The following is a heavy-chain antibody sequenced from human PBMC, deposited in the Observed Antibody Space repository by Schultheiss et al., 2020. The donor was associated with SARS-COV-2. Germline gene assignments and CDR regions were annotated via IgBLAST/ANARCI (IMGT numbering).Heavy chain of an antibody. CDR3: ARFGYSSGWFDY. CDR2: IYYSGST. D-gene: IGHD6-19*01. CDR1: GGSISSYY. J-gene: IGHJ4*02. Sequence: SETLSLTCTVSGGSISSYYWSWIRQPPGKGLEWIGSIYYSGSTYYNPSLKSRVTISVDTSKNQFSLKLSSVTAADTAVYYCARFGYSSGWFDYWGQGTLVTVSS. V-gene: IGHV4-39*07.